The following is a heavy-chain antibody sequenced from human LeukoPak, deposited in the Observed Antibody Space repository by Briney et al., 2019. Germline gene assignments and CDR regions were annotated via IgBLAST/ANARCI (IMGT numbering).Heavy chain of an antibody. D-gene: IGHD3-10*01. V-gene: IGHV4-34*01. CDR3: ARVGHPNYVDY. J-gene: IGHJ4*02. CDR1: GGSFSGYY. CDR2: INHSGST. Sequence: KTSETLSLTCAVYGGSFSGYYWSWIRQPPGKGLEWIGEINHSGSTNYNPSLKSRVTISVDTSKNQFSLKLSSVTAADTAVYYCARVGHPNYVDYWGQGTLVTVSS.